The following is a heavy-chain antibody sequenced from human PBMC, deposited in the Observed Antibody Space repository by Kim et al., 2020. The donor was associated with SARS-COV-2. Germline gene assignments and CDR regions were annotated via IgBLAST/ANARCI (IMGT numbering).Heavy chain of an antibody. J-gene: IGHJ4*02. CDR2: IKSKTDGGTT. V-gene: IGHV3-15*01. CDR3: TTLLPASVYPWAVAGEFDY. D-gene: IGHD6-19*01. Sequence: GGSLRLSCAASGFTFSNAWMSWVRQAPGKGLEWVGRIKSKTDGGTTDYAAPVKGRFTISRDDSKNTLYLQMNSLKTEDTAVYYCTTLLPASVYPWAVAGEFDYWGQGTLVTVSS. CDR1: GFTFSNAW.